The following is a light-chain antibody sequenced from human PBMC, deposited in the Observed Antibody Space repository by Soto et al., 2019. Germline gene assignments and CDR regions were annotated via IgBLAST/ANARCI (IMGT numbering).Light chain of an antibody. Sequence: DVVMPQSPLSLPVTPGEPASISCRSSQSLDSYGYKYLDWYLQKPGQSPQLLIYLGSKRASGVPDRFSGSGSGTDFTLKISRVEAEDVGVYYCMQALQTPLTFGGGTKVEI. V-gene: IGKV2-28*01. CDR1: QSLDSYGYKY. CDR2: LGS. CDR3: MQALQTPLT. J-gene: IGKJ4*01.